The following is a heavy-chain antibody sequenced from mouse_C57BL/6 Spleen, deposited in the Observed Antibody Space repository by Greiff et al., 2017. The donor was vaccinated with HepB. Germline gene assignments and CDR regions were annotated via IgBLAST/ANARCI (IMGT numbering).Heavy chain of an antibody. CDR1: GYTFTSYR. J-gene: IGHJ2*01. V-gene: IGHV1-64*01. CDR3: ARWAREDYFDY. Sequence: VQLQQPGAELVKPGASVKLSCKASGYTFTSYRMHWVKQRPGQGLEWIGMIHPNSGSTNYNEKFKSKATLTVDKSSSTAYMQLSSLTSEDSAVYYCARWAREDYFDYWGQGTTLTVSS. CDR2: IHPNSGST.